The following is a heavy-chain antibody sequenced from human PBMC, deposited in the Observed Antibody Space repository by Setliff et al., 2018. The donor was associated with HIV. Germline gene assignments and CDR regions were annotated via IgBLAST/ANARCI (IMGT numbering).Heavy chain of an antibody. CDR3: ARDRLNVYSSGWGVGY. D-gene: IGHD6-25*01. J-gene: IGHJ4*02. CDR2: ISGYNGNT. Sequence: ASVKVSCKASGYTFTSYGISWVRQAPGQGLEWMGWISGYNGNTNFAQKLQGRVIITRDTSATTAYMELRSLRSDDTAVYYCARDRLNVYSSGWGVGYWGQGTLVTVSS. CDR1: GYTFTSYG. V-gene: IGHV1-18*01.